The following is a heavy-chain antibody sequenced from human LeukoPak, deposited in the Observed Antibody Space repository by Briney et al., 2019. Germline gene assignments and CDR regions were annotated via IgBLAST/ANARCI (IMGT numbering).Heavy chain of an antibody. J-gene: IGHJ4*02. CDR3: ARGVIRDYFDY. CDR2: IYSGGST. CDR1: GFNVSSNY. V-gene: IGHV3-53*01. Sequence: GGSLRLSCAASGFNVSSNYMSWVRQAPGKGLEWVSVIYSGGSTYNADSVKGRFTISRDNSKNTLYLQMNSLRAEDTAVYYCARGVIRDYFDYWGQGTLVTVSS.